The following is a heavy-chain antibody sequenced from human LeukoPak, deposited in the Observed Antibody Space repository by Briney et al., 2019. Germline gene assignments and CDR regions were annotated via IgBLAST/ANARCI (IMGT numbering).Heavy chain of an antibody. CDR2: ISGSGGST. J-gene: IGHJ4*02. CDR1: GFTFSSYA. V-gene: IGHV3-23*01. Sequence: TGGSLRLSCAASGFTFSSYAMSWVRQAPGKGLEWVSAISGSGGSTYYADSVKGRFTISRDNSKNTLYLQMNSLRAEDTAVYYCAKVTIFGVVMGPFDYWGQGTLVTVSS. D-gene: IGHD3-3*01. CDR3: AKVTIFGVVMGPFDY.